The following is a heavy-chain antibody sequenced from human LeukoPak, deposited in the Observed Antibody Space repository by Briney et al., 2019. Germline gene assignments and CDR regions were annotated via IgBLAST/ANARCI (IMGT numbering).Heavy chain of an antibody. CDR2: IYSGGST. V-gene: IGHV3-53*01. D-gene: IGHD6-19*01. CDR3: ARQLGGWYNY. CDR1: GFTVSSNY. J-gene: IGHJ4*02. Sequence: GGSLRLSCAASGFTVSSNYMSWVRQAPGKGLEWVAVIYSGGSTYYADSVKGRFTISRDNSKNTLYLQMTSLRAEATAVYYCARQLGGWYNYWGQGPLVTVSS.